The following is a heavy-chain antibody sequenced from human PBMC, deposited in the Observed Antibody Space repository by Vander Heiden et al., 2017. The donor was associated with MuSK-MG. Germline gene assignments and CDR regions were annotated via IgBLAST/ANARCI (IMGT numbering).Heavy chain of an antibody. J-gene: IGHJ4*02. Sequence: QVQLQQWGAGLLKPSETLSLTCAVYGGSFSGYYWSRIRQPPGKGREWIGEINHSGSTNYNPSLKSRVTISVDTSKNQFSLKLSSVTAADTAVYYCARGRLAYDYVWGSYRSVHPEPFDYWGQGTLVTVSS. D-gene: IGHD3-16*02. CDR3: ARGRLAYDYVWGSYRSVHPEPFDY. CDR1: GGSFSGYY. CDR2: INHSGST. V-gene: IGHV4-34*01.